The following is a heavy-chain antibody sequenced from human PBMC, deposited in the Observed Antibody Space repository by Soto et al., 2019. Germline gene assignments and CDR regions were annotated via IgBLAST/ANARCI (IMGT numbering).Heavy chain of an antibody. CDR1: GFTFSSYA. CDR2: ISGSGGST. V-gene: IGHV3-23*01. J-gene: IGHJ4*02. D-gene: IGHD2-2*01. Sequence: EVKLLESGGGLVQPGGSLRLSCAASGFTFSSYAMSWVRQAPGKGLEWVAAISGSGGSTYYADSVKGRFTISRDNSKNTLYLQMNSLRAEDTAVYYCAKAPYQLLSPIFDYWGQGTLVTVSS. CDR3: AKAPYQLLSPIFDY.